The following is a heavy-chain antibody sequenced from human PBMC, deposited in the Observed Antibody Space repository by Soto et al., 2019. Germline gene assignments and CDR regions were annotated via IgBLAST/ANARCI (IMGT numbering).Heavy chain of an antibody. V-gene: IGHV4-34*01. CDR1: GGSFSGYY. Sequence: PSETLSLTCAVYGGSFSGYYWSWIRQPPGKGLEWIGEINHSGSTNYNPSLKSRVTISVDMSKNQFSLKLSSVTAADTAVYYCTSWYYYGSGSYRLDPWGQGTLATVSS. J-gene: IGHJ5*02. D-gene: IGHD3-10*01. CDR2: INHSGST. CDR3: TSWYYYGSGSYRLDP.